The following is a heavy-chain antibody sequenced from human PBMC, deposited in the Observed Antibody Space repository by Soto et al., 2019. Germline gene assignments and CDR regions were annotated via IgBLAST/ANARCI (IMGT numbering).Heavy chain of an antibody. J-gene: IGHJ6*02. CDR3: AKDPVDTALYYHYGMDV. V-gene: IGHV3-30*18. Sequence: AGSLRLSCAASGFTFSSYGMHWVRQAPGEGLVWVAAISYDGSNTYYTHSVKGRFTISRDTSKNKPSLQLNSLTAEDTAVYYCAKDPVDTALYYHYGMDVWGQGTTGTVSS. D-gene: IGHD5-18*01. CDR1: GFTFSSYG. CDR2: ISYDGSNT.